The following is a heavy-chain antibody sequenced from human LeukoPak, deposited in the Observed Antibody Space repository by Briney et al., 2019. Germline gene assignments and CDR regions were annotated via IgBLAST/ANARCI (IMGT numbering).Heavy chain of an antibody. CDR2: INHSGST. D-gene: IGHD6-13*01. Sequence: PSETLSLTCAVYGGSFSGYDWSWIRQPPGKGLEWIGEINHSGSTNHNPSLKSRVTISVDTSKNQFSLRLSSVTAADTAVYYCARGGSIAAAGTGYFFDYWGQGTLVTVSS. CDR1: GGSFSGYD. V-gene: IGHV4-34*01. CDR3: ARGGSIAAAGTGYFFDY. J-gene: IGHJ4*02.